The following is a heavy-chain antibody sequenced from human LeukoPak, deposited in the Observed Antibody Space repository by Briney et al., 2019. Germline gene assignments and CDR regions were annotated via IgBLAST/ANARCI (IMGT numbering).Heavy chain of an antibody. D-gene: IGHD6-13*01. V-gene: IGHV4-59*01. J-gene: IGHJ3*02. CDR3: ASWGIAAAKDTFDI. CDR1: GGSISSYY. CDR2: IYYSGST. Sequence: SETLSLTCTVSGGSISSYYWSWIRQPPGKGLEWIGYIYYSGSTNYNPSLKSRVTISVDTSKNQFSLKLSSVTAGDTAVYYCASWGIAAAKDTFDIWGQGTMVTVSS.